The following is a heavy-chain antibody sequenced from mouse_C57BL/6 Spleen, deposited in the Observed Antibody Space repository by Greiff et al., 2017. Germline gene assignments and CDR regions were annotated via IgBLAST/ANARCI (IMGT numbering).Heavy chain of an antibody. CDR1: GYAFSSSW. V-gene: IGHV1-82*01. CDR2: LYPGDGDT. CDR3: ARENGTSYFDV. D-gene: IGHD4-1*01. Sequence: LVESGPELVKPGASVKISCKASGYAFSSSWMNWVKQRPGKGLEWIGRLYPGDGDTNYNGKFKGKATLTAAKSSRTAYMQLSSLTYADSAFYCCARENGTSYFDVGGTGTTVTVSS. J-gene: IGHJ1*03.